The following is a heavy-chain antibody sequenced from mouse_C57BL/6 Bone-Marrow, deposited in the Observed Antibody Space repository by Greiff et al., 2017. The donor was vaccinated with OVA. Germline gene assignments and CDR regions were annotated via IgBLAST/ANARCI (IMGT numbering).Heavy chain of an antibody. J-gene: IGHJ4*01. CDR1: GFTFSDYY. CDR2: ISNGGGST. Sequence: DVKLVESGGGLVQPGGSLKLSCAASGFTFSDYYMSWVRQTPEKRLEWVAYISNGGGSTYYPDTVKGRFTISRDNAKNTLYLQMSRLKSEDTAMYYCARHPRWSMDYWGQGTSVTVSS. CDR3: ARHPRWSMDY. V-gene: IGHV5-12*01.